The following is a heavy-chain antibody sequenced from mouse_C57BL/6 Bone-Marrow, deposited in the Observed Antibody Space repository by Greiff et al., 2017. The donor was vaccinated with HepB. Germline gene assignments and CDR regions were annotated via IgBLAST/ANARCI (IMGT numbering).Heavy chain of an antibody. V-gene: IGHV5-4*03. D-gene: IGHD2-5*01. J-gene: IGHJ3*01. CDR1: GFTFSSYA. CDR3: ARYYSKGAWFAY. CDR2: ISDGGRYT. Sequence: EVKLMESGGGLVKPGGSLKLSCAASGFTFSSYAMSWVRQTPEKRLEWVATISDGGRYTYYPDNVKGRFTISRDNAKNNLYLQMSHLKSEDTAMYYCARYYSKGAWFAYWGQGTLVTVSA.